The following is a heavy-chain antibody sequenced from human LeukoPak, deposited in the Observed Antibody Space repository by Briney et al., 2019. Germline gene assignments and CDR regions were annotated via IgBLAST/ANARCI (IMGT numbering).Heavy chain of an antibody. J-gene: IGHJ4*02. Sequence: ASVKVSCKASGYTFSSYGISWVRQAPGQGLEWMAWISAYNGKTNFARKLQGRVTMTTDTSTSTAYMELRSLRSDDTAVYYCARDLLPIVVVPAAIGYWGQGTLVTVSS. CDR2: ISAYNGKT. CDR3: ARDLLPIVVVPAAIGY. V-gene: IGHV1-18*01. CDR1: GYTFSSYG. D-gene: IGHD2-2*02.